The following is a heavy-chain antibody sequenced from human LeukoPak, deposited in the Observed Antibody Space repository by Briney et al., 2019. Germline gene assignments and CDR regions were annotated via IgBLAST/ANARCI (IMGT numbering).Heavy chain of an antibody. Sequence: GGSLRLSCAASGFSFSNFAMSWVRQAPGKGLEWVSLIIGSSGDTFYADSVKGRFTISRDNSKNRLYLQMNSLRAEDTASYYCAKGAYDYIEMGYFDYWGQGTLVNVSS. CDR2: IIGSSGDT. J-gene: IGHJ4*02. D-gene: IGHD5-12*01. CDR1: GFSFSNFA. V-gene: IGHV3-23*01. CDR3: AKGAYDYIEMGYFDY.